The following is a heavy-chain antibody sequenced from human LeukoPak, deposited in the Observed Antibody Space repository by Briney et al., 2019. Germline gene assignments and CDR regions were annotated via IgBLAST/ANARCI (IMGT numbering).Heavy chain of an antibody. D-gene: IGHD3-10*01. CDR2: ISGSGGST. CDR3: VLLWFGTPFDP. V-gene: IGHV3-23*01. J-gene: IGHJ5*02. Sequence: GGSLRLSCAASGFTFSSYAMSWVRQAPGKGLEWVSAISGSGGSTYYADSVKGRFTIPRDNSKNTLYLQMNSLRAEDTAVYYCVLLWFGTPFDPWGQGTLVTVSS. CDR1: GFTFSSYA.